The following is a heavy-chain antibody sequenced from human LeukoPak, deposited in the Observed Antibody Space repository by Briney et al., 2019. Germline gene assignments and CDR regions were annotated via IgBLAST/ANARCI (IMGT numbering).Heavy chain of an antibody. CDR2: ISGSGGST. CDR3: AKVGRGYSYGSNDY. J-gene: IGHJ4*02. Sequence: GGSLRLSCAASGFSFSSYAMSGVRQAPGKGLEWVSAISGSGGSTYYADSVKGRFTISRDNSKNTLYLQMNSLRAEDTAVYYCAKVGRGYSYGSNDYWGQGTLVTVSS. D-gene: IGHD5-18*01. V-gene: IGHV3-23*01. CDR1: GFSFSSYA.